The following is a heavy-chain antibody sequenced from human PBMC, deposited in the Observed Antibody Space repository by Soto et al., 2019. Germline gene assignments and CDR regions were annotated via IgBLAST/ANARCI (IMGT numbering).Heavy chain of an antibody. CDR3: ASPYCTNGVCYTSYAFDI. J-gene: IGHJ3*02. D-gene: IGHD2-8*01. CDR2: IYYSGST. V-gene: IGHV4-30-4*01. Sequence: PSETLSLTCTVSGGSISSGDYYWCWIRQPPGKGLEWIGYIYYSGSTYYNPSLKSRVTISVDTSKNQFSLKLSSVTAADTAVYYCASPYCTNGVCYTSYAFDIWGQGTMVTV. CDR1: GGSISSGDYY.